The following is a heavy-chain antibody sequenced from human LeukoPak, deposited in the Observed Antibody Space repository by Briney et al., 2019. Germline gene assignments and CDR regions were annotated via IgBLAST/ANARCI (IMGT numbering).Heavy chain of an antibody. D-gene: IGHD6-19*01. J-gene: IGHJ4*02. CDR1: GFTVSSNY. V-gene: IGHV3-66*01. CDR3: ARDHDSSGWYYFDY. CDR2: IYSGGST. Sequence: GGSLRLSCAASGFTVSSNYMSWVREAPGKGLEWVSVIYSGGSTYYADSVKGRFTISRDNSKNTLYLQMNSLRAEDTAVYYCARDHDSSGWYYFDYWGQGTLVTVSS.